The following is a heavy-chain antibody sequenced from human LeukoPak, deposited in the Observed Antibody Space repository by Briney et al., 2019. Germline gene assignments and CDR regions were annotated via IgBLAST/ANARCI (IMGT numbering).Heavy chain of an antibody. Sequence: ASVKFSCKASGYTFTGYYMHWVRQAPGQGLEWMGWINPNSGGTNYAQKFQGRVTMTRDTSISTAYMELSRLRSDDTAVYYCARESSRIAAAGSFDYWGQGTLVTVSS. CDR3: ARESSRIAAAGSFDY. CDR1: GYTFTGYY. V-gene: IGHV1-2*02. CDR2: INPNSGGT. D-gene: IGHD6-13*01. J-gene: IGHJ4*02.